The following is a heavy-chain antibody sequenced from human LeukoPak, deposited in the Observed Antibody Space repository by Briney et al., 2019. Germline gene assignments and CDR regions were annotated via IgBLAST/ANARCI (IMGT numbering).Heavy chain of an antibody. CDR3: ARGPYDSSGYYYVAFDI. V-gene: IGHV5-51*01. Sequence: GESLKISCKGSGYSFTSYWIGWVRQMPGKGLEWMGIIYPGDSDTRYSPSFQGQVTISADKSISTAYLQWSSLKASDTATYYCARGPYDSSGYYYVAFDIWGQGTMVTVSS. CDR1: GYSFTSYW. CDR2: IYPGDSDT. J-gene: IGHJ3*02. D-gene: IGHD3-22*01.